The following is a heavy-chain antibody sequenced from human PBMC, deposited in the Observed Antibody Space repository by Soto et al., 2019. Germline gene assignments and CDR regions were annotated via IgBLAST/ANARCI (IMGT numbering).Heavy chain of an antibody. V-gene: IGHV4-59*01. J-gene: IGHJ4*02. D-gene: IGHD1-26*01. CDR2: IYDSGIT. Sequence: QVQLQESGPGLVRPSEALSLTCTVSNGSISHYYWSWIRQSPGKGLEWIAYIYDSGITNYNPSLKSRVTIAVDTSKNLFSLTLSSVTAADTATYYCEGGYLQRFDDWGQGILVTVSS. CDR1: NGSISHYY. CDR3: EGGYLQRFDD.